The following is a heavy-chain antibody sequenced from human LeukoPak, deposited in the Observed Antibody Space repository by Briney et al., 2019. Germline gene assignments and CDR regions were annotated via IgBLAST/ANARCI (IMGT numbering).Heavy chain of an antibody. D-gene: IGHD4-17*01. Sequence: SETLSLTCTVSGGSLSSYYWTWIRQPPGKGLEWIGYIYYTGSTSYNPSLKSRVTISVQTSKNQFSLKLNSVTAADTAVYYCARGLNRNDYGDYGYWGQGTLVTVSS. V-gene: IGHV4-59*01. J-gene: IGHJ4*02. CDR2: IYYTGST. CDR3: ARGLNRNDYGDYGY. CDR1: GGSLSSYY.